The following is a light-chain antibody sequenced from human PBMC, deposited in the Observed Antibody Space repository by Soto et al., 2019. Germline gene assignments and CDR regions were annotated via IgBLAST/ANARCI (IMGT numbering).Light chain of an antibody. CDR1: QGITNY. J-gene: IGKJ1*01. V-gene: IGKV1-27*01. CDR3: QKYNSAPWT. Sequence: DIQMTQSPSSLSASVGDRVTITCRASQGITNYLAWYQQKPGKVPKLLIYAATTLQSGVPSRFSGSGSGTDFTLIITRLQPEDVATYYCQKYNSAPWTFGQGTKVEIK. CDR2: AAT.